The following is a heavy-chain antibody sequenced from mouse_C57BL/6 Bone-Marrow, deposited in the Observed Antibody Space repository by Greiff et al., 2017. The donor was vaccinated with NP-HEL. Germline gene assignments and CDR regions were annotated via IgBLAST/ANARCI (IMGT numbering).Heavy chain of an antibody. CDR2: SRNKANDYTT. J-gene: IGHJ3*01. D-gene: IGHD1-1*01. CDR1: GFTFSDFY. V-gene: IGHV7-1*01. Sequence: EVKLMESGGGLVQSGRSLRLSCATSGFTFSDFYMEWVRQAPGKGLEWIAASRNKANDYTTEYSASVKGRFIVSRDTSQSILYLQMNALRAEDTAIYYCARDAGDYYGSSPFAYWGQGTLVTVSA. CDR3: ARDAGDYYGSSPFAY.